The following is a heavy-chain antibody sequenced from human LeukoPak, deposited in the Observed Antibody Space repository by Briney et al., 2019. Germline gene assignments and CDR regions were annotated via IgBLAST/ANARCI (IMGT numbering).Heavy chain of an antibody. CDR2: IYHSGST. J-gene: IGHJ3*02. Sequence: SETLSLTCTVSGYSISSGYYWGWIRQPPGKGLEWIGYIYHSGSTYYNPSLKSRVTISVDRSKNQFSLKLSSVTAADTAVYYCARFYSSSSGDAFDIWGQGTMVTVSS. CDR3: ARFYSSSSGDAFDI. V-gene: IGHV4-38-2*02. CDR1: GYSISSGYY. D-gene: IGHD6-6*01.